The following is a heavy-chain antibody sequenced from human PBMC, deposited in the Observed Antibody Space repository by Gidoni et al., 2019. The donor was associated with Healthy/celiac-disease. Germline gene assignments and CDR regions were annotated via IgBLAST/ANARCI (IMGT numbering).Heavy chain of an antibody. D-gene: IGHD4-4*01. CDR2: IIPIFGTA. CDR3: ARGGMVTSAYFDY. Sequence: SWVRPAPGQGLEWMGGIIPIFGTANYAQKFQGRVTITADKSTSTAYMELSSLRSEDTAMYYCARGGMVTSAYFDYWGQGTLVTVSS. J-gene: IGHJ4*02. V-gene: IGHV1-69*06.